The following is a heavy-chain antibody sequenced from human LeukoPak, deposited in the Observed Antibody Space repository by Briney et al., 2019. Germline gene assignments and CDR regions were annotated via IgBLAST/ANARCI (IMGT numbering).Heavy chain of an antibody. J-gene: IGHJ4*02. D-gene: IGHD3-10*01. CDR3: AKGLLLWFGESSPSFDY. V-gene: IGHV3-23*01. Sequence: GGSLRLSCAASGFTFSSYAMSWVRQAPGKGLEWVSAISGSGGSTYYADSVKGRFTISRDNSKNTLYLQMNSLRAEDTAVYYCAKGLLLWFGESSPSFDYWGQGTLVTVSS. CDR2: ISGSGGST. CDR1: GFTFSSYA.